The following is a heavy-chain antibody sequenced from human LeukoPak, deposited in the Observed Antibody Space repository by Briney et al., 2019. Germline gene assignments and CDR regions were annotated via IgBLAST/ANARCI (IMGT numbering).Heavy chain of an antibody. CDR1: GFTFSSYS. CDR2: ISSSSSYI. D-gene: IGHD2-2*01. CDR3: ARSVYCSSTSCLDY. J-gene: IGHJ4*02. Sequence: GGSLRLSXAASGFTFSSYSMNWVRQAPGKGLEWASSISSSSSYIYYADSVKGRFTISRDNAKNSLYLQMNSLRAEDTAVYYCARSVYCSSTSCLDYWGQGTLVTVSS. V-gene: IGHV3-21*01.